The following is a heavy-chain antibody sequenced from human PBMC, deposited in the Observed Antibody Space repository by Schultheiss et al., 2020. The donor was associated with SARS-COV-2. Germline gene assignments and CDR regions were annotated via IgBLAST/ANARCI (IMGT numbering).Heavy chain of an antibody. Sequence: SVKVSCKASGGTFSSYAISWVRQAPGQGLEWMGGIIPIFGTANYAQKFQGRVTITADKSTSTAYMELSSLGSEDTAVYYCARETSGYPGFDYWGQGTLVTVSS. J-gene: IGHJ4*02. V-gene: IGHV1-69*06. CDR3: ARETSGYPGFDY. CDR2: IIPIFGTA. D-gene: IGHD3-16*02. CDR1: GGTFSSYA.